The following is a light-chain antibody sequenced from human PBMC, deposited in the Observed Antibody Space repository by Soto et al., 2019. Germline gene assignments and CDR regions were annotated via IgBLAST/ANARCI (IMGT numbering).Light chain of an antibody. CDR1: SSDVGGYNY. V-gene: IGLV2-8*01. Sequence: QSALTQPPSASGSFGQSVTISCTGTSSDVGGYNYVSWYQQHPGKAPKLMIYEVSERPSGVPDRFSGSKSGNTASLTVSGLQADDEADYYCISYSGTNYPYVFGTGIKVTVL. CDR2: EVS. J-gene: IGLJ1*01. CDR3: ISYSGTNYPYV.